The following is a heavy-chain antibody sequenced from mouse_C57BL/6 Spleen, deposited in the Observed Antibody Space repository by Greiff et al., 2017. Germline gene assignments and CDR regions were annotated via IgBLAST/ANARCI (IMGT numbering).Heavy chain of an antibody. CDR1: GFNIKDYY. V-gene: IGHV14-1*01. Sequence: VQLQQSGAELVRPGASVKLSCTASGFNIKDYYMHWVKQRPEQGLEWIGRIDPEDGDTEYAPKFQGKATMTADTSSNTAYLQLSSLTSEDAAVYYCTTPLDSSGYGFAYWGQGTLVTVSA. CDR3: TTPLDSSGYGFAY. D-gene: IGHD3-2*02. CDR2: IDPEDGDT. J-gene: IGHJ3*01.